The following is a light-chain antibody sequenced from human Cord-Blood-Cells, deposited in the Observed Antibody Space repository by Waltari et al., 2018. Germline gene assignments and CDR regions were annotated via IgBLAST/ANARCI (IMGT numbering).Light chain of an antibody. CDR1: QSVLYSSNNKNY. CDR2: WAS. Sequence: DIVMTQSPDSLAVSLDERATITCKSSQSVLYSSNNKNYLAWYQQKPGQPPKLLIYWASTRESGVPDRFSGSGSGTDFTLTISSLQAEDVAVYYCQQYYSTPYSFGQGTKLEIK. CDR3: QQYYSTPYS. V-gene: IGKV4-1*01. J-gene: IGKJ2*03.